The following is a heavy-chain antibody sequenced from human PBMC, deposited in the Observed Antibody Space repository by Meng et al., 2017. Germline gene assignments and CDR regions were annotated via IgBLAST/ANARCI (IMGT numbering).Heavy chain of an antibody. V-gene: IGHV3-23*01. CDR2: ISGSGDST. D-gene: IGHD1-26*01. J-gene: IGHJ4*02. CDR3: AKYMGASYYFDY. Sequence: GESLKISCAASGFTFSSYAMSWVRQAPGKGLEWVSAISGSGDSTYYADSVKGRFTISRDNSKNTLYLQMNSLRAEDTAVYYCAKYMGASYYFDYWGQGTLVTVSS. CDR1: GFTFSSYA.